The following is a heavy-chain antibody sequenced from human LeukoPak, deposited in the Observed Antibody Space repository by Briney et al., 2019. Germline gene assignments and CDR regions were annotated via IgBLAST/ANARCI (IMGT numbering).Heavy chain of an antibody. Sequence: PGGSLRLSCAASGFPFSSYAMHWVRQAPGKGPEWVTFISFDGDYIYYADSVKGRFTISRDNSNNTLYLQMNSLRPEDTAVYYCARAGGYNPKYYFNYWGQGTLVTVSS. D-gene: IGHD5-24*01. CDR2: ISFDGDYI. CDR3: ARAGGYNPKYYFNY. V-gene: IGHV3-30*04. CDR1: GFPFSSYA. J-gene: IGHJ4*02.